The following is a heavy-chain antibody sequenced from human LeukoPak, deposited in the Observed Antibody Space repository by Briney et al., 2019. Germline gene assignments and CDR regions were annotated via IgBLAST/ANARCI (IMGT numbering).Heavy chain of an antibody. CDR3: SSGNYADWFDP. V-gene: IGHV3-7*01. CDR1: GFTFSSYW. Sequence: PGGSLRLSCAASGFTFSSYWMSWVRQAPGKGLEWVANIKQDGSEKYYVDSVKGRFTISRDNAKNSLYLQMNSLRAEDTAVYYCSSGNYADWFDPWAREPWSPSPQ. CDR2: IKQDGSEK. J-gene: IGHJ5*02. D-gene: IGHD1-7*01.